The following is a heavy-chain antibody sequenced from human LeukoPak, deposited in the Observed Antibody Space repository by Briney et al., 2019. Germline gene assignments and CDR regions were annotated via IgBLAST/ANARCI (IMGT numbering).Heavy chain of an antibody. D-gene: IGHD1-26*01. CDR1: GGSISSYY. CDR2: VYYSGST. J-gene: IGHJ3*02. Sequence: SETLSLTCTVSGGSISSYYWGWIRQPPGKGLEWIGVVYYSGSTYYSSSFKSRVTISVDTSKNKFSLKLSSVTAADTAVYYCARKKGGSFDAFDIWGQGTMVTVSS. V-gene: IGHV4-39*01. CDR3: ARKKGGSFDAFDI.